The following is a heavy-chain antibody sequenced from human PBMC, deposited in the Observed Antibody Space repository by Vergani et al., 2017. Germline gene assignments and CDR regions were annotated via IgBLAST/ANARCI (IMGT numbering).Heavy chain of an antibody. CDR3: ARDYSSLPFDY. CDR1: GFTFSSYE. D-gene: IGHD1-26*01. V-gene: IGHV3-48*03. CDR2: ISSSGSTI. J-gene: IGHJ4*03. Sequence: EVQLVESGGGLVQPGGSLRLSCAASGFTFSSYEMNWVRQAPGKGLEWVSYISSSGSTIYYADSVKGRFTISRDNAKNSLYLQMNSLRAEDTAVYYCARDYSSLPFDYWGQGTTVTVSS.